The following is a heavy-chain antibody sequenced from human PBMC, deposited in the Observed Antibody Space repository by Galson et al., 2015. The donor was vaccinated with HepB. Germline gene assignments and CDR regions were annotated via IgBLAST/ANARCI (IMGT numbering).Heavy chain of an antibody. CDR1: GGTFSSSA. J-gene: IGHJ3*02. D-gene: IGHD3-16*01. CDR3: VLGDALDI. Sequence: SVKVSCKASGGTFSSSAISWVRQAPGQGLEWMGGIIPIFGTANYAQKFKGRVTITADASTSTAYMELRSLRSEDTAVYYCVLGDALDIWGQGTMVTVSS. V-gene: IGHV1-69*13. CDR2: IIPIFGTA.